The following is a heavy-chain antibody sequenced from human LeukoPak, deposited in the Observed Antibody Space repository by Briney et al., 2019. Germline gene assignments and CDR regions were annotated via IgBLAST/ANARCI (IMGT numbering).Heavy chain of an antibody. CDR3: ASSVRLRPIDY. Sequence: SETLSLTCTVSGGSISSYYWSWVRQPPGKGLKWIGYISYTGSTNYNPSLKSRVTISVDTSKNQFSLNVSSVTAADTAVYYCASSVRLRPIDYWGQGTLVTVSS. CDR2: ISYTGST. J-gene: IGHJ4*02. CDR1: GGSISSYY. V-gene: IGHV4-59*01. D-gene: IGHD6-25*01.